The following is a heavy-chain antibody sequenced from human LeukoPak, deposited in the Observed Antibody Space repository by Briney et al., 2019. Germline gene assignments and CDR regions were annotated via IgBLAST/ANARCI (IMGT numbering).Heavy chain of an antibody. CDR2: FDPEDGET. CDR3: AADTTFWSGYYGY. Sequence: ASVKVSRKVSRYTLTELSMHWVRQAPGKGLEWVGGFDPEDGETIYAQKFQGRVTMTEDTSTDTAYMELSSLRSEDTAVYYCAADTTFWSGYYGYWGQGTLVTVSS. CDR1: RYTLTELS. V-gene: IGHV1-24*01. D-gene: IGHD3-3*01. J-gene: IGHJ4*02.